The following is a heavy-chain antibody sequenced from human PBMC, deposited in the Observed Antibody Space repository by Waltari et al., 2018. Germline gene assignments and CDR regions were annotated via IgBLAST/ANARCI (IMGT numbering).Heavy chain of an antibody. D-gene: IGHD3-16*01. J-gene: IGHJ5*02. Sequence: QVQLVQSGAEVKKPGSSVTVSCKASGGTFDSDAITWVRQAPGEGLAWMGGIIPIFGTAPNYAQKFQGRLTVTADESTATVYMDLSGLRSDDTAVYYCARRQLGGAFDPWGQGTLVSVSS. CDR1: GGTFDSDA. V-gene: IGHV1-69*12. CDR2: IIPIFGTAP. CDR3: ARRQLGGAFDP.